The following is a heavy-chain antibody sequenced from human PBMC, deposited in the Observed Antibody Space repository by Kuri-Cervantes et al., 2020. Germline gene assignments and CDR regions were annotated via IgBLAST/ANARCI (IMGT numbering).Heavy chain of an antibody. Sequence: GGSLRLSCAASGFTFSSYSMNWVRQAPGKGLEWVSSISSSSSYIYYADSVKGRFTISRDNAKNSLYLQMDSLRDEDTAVYYCARLDFDGFDYWGQGTLVTVSS. CDR2: ISSSSSYI. CDR3: ARLDFDGFDY. CDR1: GFTFSSYS. J-gene: IGHJ4*02. V-gene: IGHV3-21*01. D-gene: IGHD3-9*01.